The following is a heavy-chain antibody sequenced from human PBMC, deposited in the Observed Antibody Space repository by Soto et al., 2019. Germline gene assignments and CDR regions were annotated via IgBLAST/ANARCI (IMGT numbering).Heavy chain of an antibody. CDR3: ATGSGADYPFDI. D-gene: IGHD3-3*01. CDR2: IRNKANSYTT. J-gene: IGHJ3*02. Sequence: EVQLVESGGGLVQPGGSLRLSCAVSGFTFSDHYMDWVRQAPGKGLEWVGHIRNKANSYTTEYAASVRGRFTISRDDSKNSLYLLMNSLITEDTAVYYCATGSGADYPFDIWGQGTMVTVSS. CDR1: GFTFSDHY. V-gene: IGHV3-72*01.